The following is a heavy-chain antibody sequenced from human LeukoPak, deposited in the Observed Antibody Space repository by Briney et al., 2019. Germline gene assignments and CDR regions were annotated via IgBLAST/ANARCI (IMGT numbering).Heavy chain of an antibody. CDR3: ARGRYSYGYWYFDY. Sequence: SETLSLTCAVYGGSFSGYYWSWIRRPPGKGLEWIGEINHSGSTNYNPSLKSRVTISVDTSKNQFSLKLSSVTAADTAVYYCARGRYSYGYWYFDYWGQGTLVTVSS. D-gene: IGHD5-18*01. J-gene: IGHJ4*02. CDR2: INHSGST. CDR1: GGSFSGYY. V-gene: IGHV4-34*01.